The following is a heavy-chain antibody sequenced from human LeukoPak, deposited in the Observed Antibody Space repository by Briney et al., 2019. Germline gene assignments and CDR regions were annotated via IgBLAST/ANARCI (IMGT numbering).Heavy chain of an antibody. V-gene: IGHV4-38-2*02. J-gene: IGHJ4*02. CDR1: GYSITSGYY. Sequence: SETLSLTCTVSGYSITSGYYWGWIRQPPGKGLEWIGNIYHSGSTYYNPSLKSRVTISVDTSKNQFSLKLSSVTAADTAVYYCASGSYYEWAYWGQGTLVTVSS. CDR2: IYHSGST. D-gene: IGHD3-10*01. CDR3: ASGSYYEWAY.